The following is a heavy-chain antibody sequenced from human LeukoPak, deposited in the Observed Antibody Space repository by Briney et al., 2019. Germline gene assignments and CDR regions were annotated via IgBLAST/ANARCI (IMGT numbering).Heavy chain of an antibody. D-gene: IGHD4-17*01. CDR1: GFIFSDHW. CDR2: INNDGSST. Sequence: PGGSLRLSCAASGFIFSDHWMHWVRQAPGKGLVWLSRINNDGSSTIYADSVKGRFTFSRDNAENTLFLEMSSLRVEDTAVYYCARAGTKYGDYPLYYYGMDVWGQGTTVTVSS. J-gene: IGHJ6*02. CDR3: ARAGTKYGDYPLYYYGMDV. V-gene: IGHV3-74*01.